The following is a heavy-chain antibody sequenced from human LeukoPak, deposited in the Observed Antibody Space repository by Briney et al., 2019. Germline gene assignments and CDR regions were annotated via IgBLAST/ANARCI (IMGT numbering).Heavy chain of an antibody. J-gene: IGHJ6*03. CDR2: IIPIFGTA. CDR1: VGTFSSYA. CDR3: ATGYCSSTSCRSHYYYYYMDV. D-gene: IGHD2-2*01. V-gene: IGHV1-69*06. Sequence: ASVKVSCKASVGTFSSYAISWVRQAPGQGLEWMGGIIPIFGTANYAQKFQGRVTMTEDTSTDTAYMELSSLRSEDTAVYYCATGYCSSTSCRSHYYYYYMDVWGKGTTVTISS.